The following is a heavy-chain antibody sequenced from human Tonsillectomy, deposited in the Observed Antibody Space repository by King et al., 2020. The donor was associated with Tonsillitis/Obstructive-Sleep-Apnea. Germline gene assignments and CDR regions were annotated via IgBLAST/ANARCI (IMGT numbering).Heavy chain of an antibody. CDR1: GFTFSSYA. CDR2: IIGSGGST. CDR3: AKEQDYDFWSGSYYYMDV. V-gene: IGHV3-23*04. D-gene: IGHD3-3*01. Sequence: DVQLVESGGGLVQPGGSLRLSCAASGFTFSSYAMIWVRQAPGKGRECVSAIIGSGGSTYYADSVKGRLPISRDNSKNTLYLQMNSRRAEDTAVYYCAKEQDYDFWSGSYYYMDVWGKGTTVTVSS. J-gene: IGHJ6*03.